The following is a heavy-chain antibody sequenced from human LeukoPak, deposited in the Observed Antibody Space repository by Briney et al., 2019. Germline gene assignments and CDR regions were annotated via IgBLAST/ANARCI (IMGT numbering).Heavy chain of an antibody. V-gene: IGHV4-34*01. CDR1: GGSFSDYY. Sequence: SETLSLTCAVYGGSFSDYYWSWIRQPPGKGLEWIGEINHSGSTNYNPSLKSRVTISVDTSKNQFSLKLSSVTAADTAVYYCAVLYYYDSSGYFDYWGQGTLVTVSS. CDR3: AVLYYYDSSGYFDY. CDR2: INHSGST. J-gene: IGHJ4*02. D-gene: IGHD3-22*01.